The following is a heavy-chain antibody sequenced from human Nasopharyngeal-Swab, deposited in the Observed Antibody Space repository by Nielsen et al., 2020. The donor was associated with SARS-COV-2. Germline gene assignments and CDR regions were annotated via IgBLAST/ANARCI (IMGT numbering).Heavy chain of an antibody. CDR2: IYYSGST. J-gene: IGHJ3*02. CDR3: ARAGDYVWGSYRSGRGPHDAFDI. V-gene: IGHV4-59*01. D-gene: IGHD3-16*02. Sequence: WSRQRPGKGLDWIGHIYYSGSTNYNPSLKSRVTISVDTSKNQFSLKLSSVTAADTAVYYCARAGDYVWGSYRSGRGPHDAFDIWGQGTMVTVSS.